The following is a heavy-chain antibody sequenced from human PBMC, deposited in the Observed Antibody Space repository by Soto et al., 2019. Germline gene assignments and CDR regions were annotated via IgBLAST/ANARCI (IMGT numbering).Heavy chain of an antibody. J-gene: IGHJ6*02. Sequence: QVQLEQSAPEVKKPGASVKVSCKASGYTFTTYGISWVRQAPGQGLEWMGWINTHNGNTNYAQNLQGRVIMTADTSTSTASRELRSLRSDDTAVYYCTREGSAPYYYYGMDAWGQGTTVTVSS. CDR1: GYTFTTYG. D-gene: IGHD3-10*01. CDR3: TREGSAPYYYYGMDA. CDR2: INTHNGNT. V-gene: IGHV1-18*01.